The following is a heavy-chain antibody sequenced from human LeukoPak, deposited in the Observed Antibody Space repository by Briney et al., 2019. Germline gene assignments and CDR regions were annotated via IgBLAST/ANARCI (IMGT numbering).Heavy chain of an antibody. D-gene: IGHD3-10*01. J-gene: IGHJ3*02. CDR3: ARWGITMLRGVIPRTDAFDI. CDR1: GFKFDEYG. Sequence: PGRSLRLSCAASGFKFDEYGMHWVRQAPGKGLEWVSGISWNNGDIGYADSVKGRFTISRDNAKNSLYLQMNGLRAEDTAVYYCARWGITMLRGVIPRTDAFDIWGQGTMVTVSS. CDR2: ISWNNGDI. V-gene: IGHV3-9*01.